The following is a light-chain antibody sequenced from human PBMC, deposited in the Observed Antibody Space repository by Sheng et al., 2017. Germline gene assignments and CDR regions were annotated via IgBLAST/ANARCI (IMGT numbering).Light chain of an antibody. J-gene: IGLJ3*02. CDR2: DVT. V-gene: IGLV2-14*01. CDR1: SSDVGRYNY. Sequence: QSALTQPASVSGSLGQSITIYCTGTSSDVGRYNYVSWYQQHPGKAPKLMIYDVTNRPSGVSNRFSGSKSGNTASLTISGLQGEDEADYYCSSYTSSSTRVFGGGTKLTVL. CDR3: SSYTSSSTRV.